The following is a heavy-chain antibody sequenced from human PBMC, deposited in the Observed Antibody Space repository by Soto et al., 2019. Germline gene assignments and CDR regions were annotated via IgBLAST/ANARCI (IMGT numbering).Heavy chain of an antibody. CDR1: GYSFTSFP. D-gene: IGHD3-10*01. V-gene: IGHV1-3*01. CDR3: ARVGVLDD. Sequence: QVQLVQSGAEVKKPGASVKVSCKASGYSFTSFPIHWVRQAPGQGLECMGWINAANGYTRYSQKFQGRVTITRDTSAITADLDLRSLASEDTAVYSCARVGVLDDWGQGTLITVSS. J-gene: IGHJ4*02. CDR2: INAANGYT.